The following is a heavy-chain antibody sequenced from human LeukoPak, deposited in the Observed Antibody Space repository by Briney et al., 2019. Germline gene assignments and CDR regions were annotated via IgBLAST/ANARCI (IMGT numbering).Heavy chain of an antibody. CDR1: GFTVSSNY. J-gene: IGHJ6*03. V-gene: IGHV3-11*04. D-gene: IGHD3-10*01. Sequence: GGSLRLSCAASGFTVSSNYMSWVRQAPGKGLEWVSYISSSGSTIYYADSVKGRFTISRDNAKNSLYLQMNSLRAEDTAVYYCARAGGLDYGSGSYISYYYMDVWGKGTTVTISS. CDR2: ISSSGSTI. CDR3: ARAGGLDYGSGSYISYYYMDV.